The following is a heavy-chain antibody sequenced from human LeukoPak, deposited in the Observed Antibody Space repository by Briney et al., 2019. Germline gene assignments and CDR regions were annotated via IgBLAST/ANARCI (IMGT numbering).Heavy chain of an antibody. CDR1: GFTFSSYA. CDR2: ISGSGGST. CDR3: GRVPSRYYYYYGMDV. J-gene: IGHJ6*02. Sequence: GGSLRLSCAASGFTFSSYAMSWVRQAPGKGLEWVSAISGSGGSTYYADSVKGRFTISRDNSKNTLYLQMNSLRAEDTAVYYCGRVPSRYYYYYGMDVWGQGTTVTVSS. V-gene: IGHV3-23*01.